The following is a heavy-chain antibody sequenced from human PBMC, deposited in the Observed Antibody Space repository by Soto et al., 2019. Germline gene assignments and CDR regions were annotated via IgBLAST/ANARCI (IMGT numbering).Heavy chain of an antibody. V-gene: IGHV3-21*01. CDR1: GFTFSSYS. D-gene: IGHD1-1*01. CDR2: ISSSSSYI. Sequence: EVQLVESGGGLVKPGGSLRLSCAASGFTFSSYSMNWVRQAPGEGLEWVSCISSSSSYIYYADSVKGRFTISRDNAKNLMYLQMNSQRAEDLAVYYLAGDTSPAQRPGDGLDVWGQGTTVTVSS. CDR3: AGDTSPAQRPGDGLDV. J-gene: IGHJ6*02.